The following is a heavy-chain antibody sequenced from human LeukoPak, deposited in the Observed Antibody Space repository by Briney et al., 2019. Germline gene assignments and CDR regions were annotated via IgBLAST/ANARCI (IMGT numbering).Heavy chain of an antibody. D-gene: IGHD6-13*01. CDR3: ARHGGRAAAGWGDNWFDP. CDR1: GGSFSSNY. CDR2: IYHSGYA. J-gene: IGHJ5*02. Sequence: AETLSLTCSVSGGSFSSNYWAWLRQPPGKGPEWIGYIYHSGYAKYNPSFKSRVTMSVDTSKSQFSLQLTSVTAADTAVYYCARHGGRAAAGWGDNWFDPWGQGTLVTVSS. V-gene: IGHV4-59*08.